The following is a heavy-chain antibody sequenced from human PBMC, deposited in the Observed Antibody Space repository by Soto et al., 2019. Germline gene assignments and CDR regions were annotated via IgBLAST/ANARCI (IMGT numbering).Heavy chain of an antibody. V-gene: IGHV3-30-3*01. CDR2: ISYDGDNK. J-gene: IGHJ6*02. Sequence: ESGGGVVQPGRSLILSCAASGFTFSYHALNWVRQAPGKGLAWVAVISYDGDNKYIAEAVKGRLTISRDNPKNTVSLQMNSLRTEDTAMYFCARGTTTSAFSVMDVGGQGTTVTVSS. CDR1: GFTFSYHA. D-gene: IGHD1-1*01. CDR3: ARGTTTSAFSVMDV.